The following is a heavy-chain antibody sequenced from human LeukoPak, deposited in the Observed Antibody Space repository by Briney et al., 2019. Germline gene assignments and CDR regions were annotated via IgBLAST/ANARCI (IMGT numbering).Heavy chain of an antibody. D-gene: IGHD3-3*01. J-gene: IGHJ5*02. CDR3: ARITYDFWSGYYMPDDP. V-gene: IGHV1-18*01. CDR1: GYTFTNYG. Sequence: ASVKVSCKASGYTFTNYGISWVRQAPGQGLEWMGWISIYNGNTDYAQRLRGRITMTTDTSTSTAYMELRSLRSDDTAVYYCARITYDFWSGYYMPDDPWGQGTLVTVSS. CDR2: ISIYNGNT.